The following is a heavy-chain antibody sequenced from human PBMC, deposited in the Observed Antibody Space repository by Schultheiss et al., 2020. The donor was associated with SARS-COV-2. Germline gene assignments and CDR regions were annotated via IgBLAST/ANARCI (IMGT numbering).Heavy chain of an antibody. CDR2: IYSGGST. CDR1: GFIVSSNY. Sequence: GGSLRLSCAASGFIVSSNYMSWVRQAPGKGLEWVSVIYSGGSTYYADSVKGRFTISRHNSKNTLYLQMNSLRAEDTAVYYCARTTVTTAWYYYGMDVWGQGTTVTVSS. V-gene: IGHV3-66*02. D-gene: IGHD4-11*01. J-gene: IGHJ6*02. CDR3: ARTTVTTAWYYYGMDV.